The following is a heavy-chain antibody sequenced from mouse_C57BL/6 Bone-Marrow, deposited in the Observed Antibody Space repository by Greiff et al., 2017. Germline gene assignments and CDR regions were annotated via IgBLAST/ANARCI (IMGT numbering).Heavy chain of an antibody. V-gene: IGHV5-17*01. Sequence: EVKLVESGGGLVKPGGSLTLSCAASGFTFSDYGMHWVRQAPEKGLEWVAYISSGGSTIYYADTVKGRFTNSRDHAKNTLFMQMTGLRSEDTAMYYCARPYYGYYAMDYWGQGTSVTVSS. CDR2: ISSGGSTI. CDR1: GFTFSDYG. D-gene: IGHD1-1*01. J-gene: IGHJ4*01. CDR3: ARPYYGYYAMDY.